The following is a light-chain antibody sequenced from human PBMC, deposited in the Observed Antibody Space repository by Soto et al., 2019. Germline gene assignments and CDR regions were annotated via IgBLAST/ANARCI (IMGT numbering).Light chain of an antibody. V-gene: IGKV1D-12*01. Sequence: IQLTQSPSSVSASVGDRVTITCRASQDIRSWVAWYQQIPGKAPKLLVYASSTLQSGVPSRFSGSGSGTLFSLTITSLQPEDFETYYCQQAHSLPRTLGQGTKVDI. CDR1: QDIRSW. J-gene: IGKJ1*01. CDR3: QQAHSLPRT. CDR2: ASS.